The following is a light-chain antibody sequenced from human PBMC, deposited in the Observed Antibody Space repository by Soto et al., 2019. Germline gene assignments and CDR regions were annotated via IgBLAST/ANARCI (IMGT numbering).Light chain of an antibody. CDR1: SSDVGGYNY. Sequence: QSALTQPPSASGSPGQSVTISCTGTSSDVGGYNYVSCYQQHPGKAPKLMIYEVSKRPSGVPDRFSGYKSGNTASLTVSGLQAEDEADYYCNSYAGSNNGVFGGGTKLTVL. CDR3: NSYAGSNNGV. V-gene: IGLV2-8*01. J-gene: IGLJ3*02. CDR2: EVS.